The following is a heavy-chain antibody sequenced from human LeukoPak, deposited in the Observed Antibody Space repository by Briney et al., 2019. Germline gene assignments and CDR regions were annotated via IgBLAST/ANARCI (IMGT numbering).Heavy chain of an antibody. CDR1: GFTFSSYG. V-gene: IGHV3-30*03. J-gene: IGHJ5*02. CDR3: ATRSFRFRLGEGPLSDP. D-gene: IGHD3-16*01. CDR2: ISYDGSNK. Sequence: PGGSLRLSCAASGFTFSSYGMHWVRQAPGKGLEWVAVISYDGSNKYYTDSVKGRFTISRDNPKNMLYLQMNSLRAEDTAVYYCATRSFRFRLGEGPLSDPWGQGTLVTVSS.